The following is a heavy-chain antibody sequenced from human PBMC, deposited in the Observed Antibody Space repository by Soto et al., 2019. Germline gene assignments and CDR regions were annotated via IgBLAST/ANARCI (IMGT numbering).Heavy chain of an antibody. V-gene: IGHV3-48*02. J-gene: IGHJ6*02. CDR2: ISTTSRTI. D-gene: IGHD1-1*01. Sequence: EVQVVESGGGLIQPGGSLRLSCAGSGFTFSNYNMDWVRQAPGKGLEWISYISTTSRTIFYAGSVKGRFTISRDNARNSLFLQMNSLRDEDTAVYYCARDGSRGYDMDVWGQGTTVIVSS. CDR1: GFTFSNYN. CDR3: ARDGSRGYDMDV.